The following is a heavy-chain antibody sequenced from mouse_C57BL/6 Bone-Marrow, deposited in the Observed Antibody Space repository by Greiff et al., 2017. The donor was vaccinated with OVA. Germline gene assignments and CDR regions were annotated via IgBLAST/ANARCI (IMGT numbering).Heavy chain of an antibody. Sequence: QVHVKQPGAELVKPGASVKLSCKASGYTFTSYWMHWVKQRPGQGLEWIGMIHPNSGSTNYNEKFKSKATLTVDKSSSTAYMQLSSLTSEDSAVYYCARSDGYDRAWFAYWGQGTLVTVSA. J-gene: IGHJ3*01. CDR1: GYTFTSYW. D-gene: IGHD2-2*01. V-gene: IGHV1-64*01. CDR2: IHPNSGST. CDR3: ARSDGYDRAWFAY.